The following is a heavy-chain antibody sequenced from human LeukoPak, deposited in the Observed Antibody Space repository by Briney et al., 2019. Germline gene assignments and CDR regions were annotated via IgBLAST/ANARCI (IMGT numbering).Heavy chain of an antibody. Sequence: GGSLRLSCAASGFTFSSYGMHWVRQAPGKGLEWVAVISYDGSNKYYADSVKDRFTISRDNSENTLYLQMNSLRAEDTAVYYCAKDAMHYYDSSGSTNWFDPWGQGTLVTVSS. J-gene: IGHJ5*02. D-gene: IGHD3-22*01. V-gene: IGHV3-30*18. CDR1: GFTFSSYG. CDR3: AKDAMHYYDSSGSTNWFDP. CDR2: ISYDGSNK.